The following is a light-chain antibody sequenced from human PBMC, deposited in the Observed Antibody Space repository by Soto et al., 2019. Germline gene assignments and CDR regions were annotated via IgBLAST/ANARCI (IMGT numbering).Light chain of an antibody. V-gene: IGKV3-20*01. Sequence: EMVLTQSPGTLSSSTGERATLSCRASQSVSSSYLAWYQQKPGQAPRLLIYGASYMAAGIPARFSGRGSGTDLTHTISRLQPEDFAVYYCQQYDDSLSSFTFGQGTNLEIK. CDR3: QQYDDSLSSFT. CDR1: QSVSSSY. CDR2: GAS. J-gene: IGKJ2*01.